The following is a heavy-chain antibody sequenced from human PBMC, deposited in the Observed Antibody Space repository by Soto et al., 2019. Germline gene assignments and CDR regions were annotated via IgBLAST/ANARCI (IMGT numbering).Heavy chain of an antibody. CDR2: IRGSDGRT. V-gene: IGHV3-23*01. CDR3: ANPAC. Sequence: GGSLRLSCAASGFTFISYAMASVRQAPGEGLEGVAAIRGSDGRTYYADSVKGRFTSSRDNSKNTLYMKMNSLRAEDKAVYYCANPACWGQGTLVTVS. CDR1: GFTFISYA. J-gene: IGHJ4*02.